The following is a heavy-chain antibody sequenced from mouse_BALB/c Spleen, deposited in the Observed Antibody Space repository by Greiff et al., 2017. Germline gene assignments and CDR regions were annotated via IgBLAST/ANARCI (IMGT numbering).Heavy chain of an antibody. Sequence: EVKLQESGGGLVQPGGSLKLSCAASGFTFSSYGMSWVRQTPDKRLELVATINSNGGSTYYPDSVKGRFTISRDNAKNTLYLQMSSLKSEDTAMYYCAREGYYGYDGFAYWGQGTLVTVSA. CDR3: AREGYYGYDGFAY. CDR1: GFTFSSYG. CDR2: INSNGGST. D-gene: IGHD2-2*01. V-gene: IGHV5-6-3*01. J-gene: IGHJ3*01.